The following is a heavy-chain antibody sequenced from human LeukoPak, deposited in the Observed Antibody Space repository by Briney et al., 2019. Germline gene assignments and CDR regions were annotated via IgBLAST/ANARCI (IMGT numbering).Heavy chain of an antibody. V-gene: IGHV4-59*08. CDR2: IYYSGST. J-gene: IGHJ5*02. Sequence: SETLSLTCTVSGGSISSYYWSWIRQPPGKGLEWIGYIYYSGSTNYNPSLKSRVTISVDTSKNQFSLKLSSVTAADTAVYYCARLEYYDFWSGYFLGWFDPWGQGILVTVSS. CDR1: GGSISSYY. CDR3: ARLEYYDFWSGYFLGWFDP. D-gene: IGHD3-3*01.